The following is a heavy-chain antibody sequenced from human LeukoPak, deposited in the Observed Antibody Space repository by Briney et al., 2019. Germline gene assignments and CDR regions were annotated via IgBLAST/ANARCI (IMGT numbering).Heavy chain of an antibody. D-gene: IGHD5-24*01. Sequence: GGSLRLSCAASGFTFSSYGMHWVRQAPGKGLEWVAFIRYDGSNKYYADFVKGRFTISRDNAKNTLYLQMNSLRAEDTAVYYCAKEMATITSPFDYWGQGTLVTVSS. CDR1: GFTFSSYG. CDR3: AKEMATITSPFDY. CDR2: IRYDGSNK. V-gene: IGHV3-30*02. J-gene: IGHJ4*02.